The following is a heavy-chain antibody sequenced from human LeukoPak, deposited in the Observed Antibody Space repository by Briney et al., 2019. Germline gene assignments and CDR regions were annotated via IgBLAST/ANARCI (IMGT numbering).Heavy chain of an antibody. J-gene: IGHJ4*02. Sequence: GGSLRLSCAASGFXFSSYAITWVRQAPGKGLEWVSGISGNGGSTYYADYVKGRFTISRDNSKNTLYLLMNSLRAEDTAAYYCAKDRGRYFDWLYDFWGQGTLVTVSS. D-gene: IGHD3-9*01. CDR1: GFXFSSYA. CDR3: AKDRGRYFDWLYDF. CDR2: ISGNGGST. V-gene: IGHV3-23*01.